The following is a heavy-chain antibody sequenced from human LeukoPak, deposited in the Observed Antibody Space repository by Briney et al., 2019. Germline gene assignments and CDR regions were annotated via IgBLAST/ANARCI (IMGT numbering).Heavy chain of an antibody. D-gene: IGHD2-2*01. CDR2: IIPILGIA. V-gene: IGHV1-69*04. CDR1: GGTFSSYT. Sequence: ASVKVSCKASGGTFSSYTISWVRQAPGQGLEWMGRIIPILGIANYAQKFQGRVTITADESTSTAYMELSSLRSEDTAVYYCARDRGVVPAAIGSDYYYMDVWGKGTTVTVSS. J-gene: IGHJ6*03. CDR3: ARDRGVVPAAIGSDYYYMDV.